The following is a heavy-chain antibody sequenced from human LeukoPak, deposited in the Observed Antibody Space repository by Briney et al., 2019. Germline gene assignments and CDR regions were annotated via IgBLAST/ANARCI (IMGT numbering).Heavy chain of an antibody. Sequence: GGSLRLSCAASGFTFSSYAMSWVRQAPGQGLEWVSGISLDGATTYYAGSVEGRFTISRDNSKNTLYLQMNSLRADDTAVYYCVKDHGWLLYSWGQGTLVTVCS. CDR2: ISLDGATT. J-gene: IGHJ4*02. V-gene: IGHV3-23*01. CDR1: GFTFSSYA. CDR3: VKDHGWLLYS. D-gene: IGHD3-9*01.